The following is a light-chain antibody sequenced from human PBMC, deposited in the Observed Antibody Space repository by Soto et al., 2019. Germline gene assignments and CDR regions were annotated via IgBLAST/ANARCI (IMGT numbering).Light chain of an antibody. J-gene: IGKJ4*01. CDR2: DAS. CDR3: QQLASYPIGT. CDR1: QDIGSS. V-gene: IGKV1-9*01. Sequence: DIQLTQSPSFLSASVGDRVAITCRASQDIGSSLAWYQQKPGKAPKLLIYDASTLQTGVPSRFRGSGSGTEFTLTISSLQPEDFATYSCQQLASYPIGTFGGGTKVDIK.